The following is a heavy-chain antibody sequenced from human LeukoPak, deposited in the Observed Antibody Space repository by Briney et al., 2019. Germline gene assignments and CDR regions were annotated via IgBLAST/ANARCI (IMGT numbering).Heavy chain of an antibody. CDR1: GFSISSDDC. J-gene: IGHJ5*02. D-gene: IGHD2-15*01. CDR2: ISNRGSP. CDR3: VRDGGFYYTASPNSWFDP. V-gene: IGHV4-38-2*02. Sequence: SETLSLTCLVSGFSISSDDCWGWIRQPPGKGLEGTGSISNRGSPYYNPSLKSRVTMSVDTPNNHFSLRLSSVTAADTAVYYCVRDGGFYYTASPNSWFDPWGQGTLVTVSS.